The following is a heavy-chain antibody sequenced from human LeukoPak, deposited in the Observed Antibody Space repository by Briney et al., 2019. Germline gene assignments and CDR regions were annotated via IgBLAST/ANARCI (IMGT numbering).Heavy chain of an antibody. Sequence: GALRLSCAASGFTFSSYGMHWVRQAPGKGLEWVAFIRYDGSNKYYADSVKGRFTISRDNYKNTLYLQMTSLRAEDTAVYYCAKGYSSYFDYWGQGTLVIVSS. V-gene: IGHV3-30*02. D-gene: IGHD6-13*01. CDR3: AKGYSSYFDY. J-gene: IGHJ4*02. CDR1: GFTFSSYG. CDR2: IRYDGSNK.